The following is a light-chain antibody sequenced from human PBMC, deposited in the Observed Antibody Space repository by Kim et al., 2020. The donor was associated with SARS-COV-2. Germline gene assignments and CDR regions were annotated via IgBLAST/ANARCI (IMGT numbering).Light chain of an antibody. V-gene: IGLV1-44*01. CDR3: ASWDDSLSGPV. J-gene: IGLJ3*02. Sequence: QSVLTQPPSASGTPGQRVTISCSGGSSNLGSNTVSWYRQLPGTAPQLLIYINNQRPSGVPSRFSGSKSGTSASLAISGLQSEDEANYYCASWDDSLSGPVFGGGTQLTVL. CDR2: INN. CDR1: SSNLGSNT.